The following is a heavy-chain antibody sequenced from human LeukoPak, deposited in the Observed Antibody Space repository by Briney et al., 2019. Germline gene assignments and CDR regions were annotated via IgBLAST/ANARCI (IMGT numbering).Heavy chain of an antibody. D-gene: IGHD2-15*01. V-gene: IGHV3-23*01. J-gene: IGHJ4*02. CDR1: GFTFSSYA. CDR2: ISGSGIST. CDR3: AKDFPNNSGSIDY. Sequence: PGGSLRLSCAASGFTFSSYAMNWVRQAPGKGLEWVSHISGSGISTYYADSVKGRFTISRDNSKNTLYLQMNSLRAEDTAVYYCAKDFPNNSGSIDYWGQGTLVTVSS.